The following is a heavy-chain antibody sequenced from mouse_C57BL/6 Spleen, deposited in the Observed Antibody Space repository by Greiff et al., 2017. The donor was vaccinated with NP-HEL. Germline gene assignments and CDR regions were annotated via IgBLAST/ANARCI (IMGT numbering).Heavy chain of an antibody. Sequence: QVQLQQPGAELVRPGSSVKLSCKASGYTFTSYWMHWVKQRPIQGLEWIGNIDPSDSETHYNQKFKDKATLTVDKSSSTAYMQLSSLTSEDSAVYYCARRWDVGDYYAMDYWGQGTSVTVSS. CDR3: ARRWDVGDYYAMDY. CDR2: IDPSDSET. D-gene: IGHD4-1*01. V-gene: IGHV1-52*01. CDR1: GYTFTSYW. J-gene: IGHJ4*01.